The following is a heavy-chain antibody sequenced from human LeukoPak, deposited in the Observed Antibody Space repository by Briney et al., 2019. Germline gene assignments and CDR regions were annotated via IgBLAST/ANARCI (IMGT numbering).Heavy chain of an antibody. Sequence: ASVKVSCKVSGYTLTELSMHWVRQAPGKGLEWMGGFEPEDGETIYAQKFQGRVTMTEDTSTDTAYMELSSLRSEDTAVYYCATLVAYDAFDIWGQGTMVTGSS. CDR2: FEPEDGET. D-gene: IGHD2-15*01. CDR3: ATLVAYDAFDI. V-gene: IGHV1-24*01. J-gene: IGHJ3*02. CDR1: GYTLTELS.